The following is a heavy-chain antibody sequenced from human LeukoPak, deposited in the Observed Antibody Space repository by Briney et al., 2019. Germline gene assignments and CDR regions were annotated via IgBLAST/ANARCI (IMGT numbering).Heavy chain of an antibody. D-gene: IGHD6-13*01. Sequence: SETLSLTCTVSGGSISSSSYYWGWIRQPPGKGLEWIGSIYYSGSTYYNPSLKSRVTISVDTSKNQFSLKLSSVTAADTAVYYCARRNGALSLAARGAFDIWGQGTMVTVSS. CDR2: IYYSGST. J-gene: IGHJ3*02. CDR3: ARRNGALSLAARGAFDI. V-gene: IGHV4-39*01. CDR1: GGSISSSSYY.